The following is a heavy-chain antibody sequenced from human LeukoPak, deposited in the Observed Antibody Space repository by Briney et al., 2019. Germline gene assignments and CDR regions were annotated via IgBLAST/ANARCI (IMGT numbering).Heavy chain of an antibody. D-gene: IGHD6-19*01. CDR2: INPNSGGT. CDR1: GYTFTGYY. Sequence: ASVKVSCKASGYTFTGYYMHWVRQAPGQGLEWMGWINPNSGGTNYAQKFQGWVTMTRDTSISTAYMELSRLRSDDTAVYYCAREDGPSSGWYFGFRWFDPWGQGTPVTVSS. V-gene: IGHV1-2*04. CDR3: AREDGPSSGWYFGFRWFDP. J-gene: IGHJ5*02.